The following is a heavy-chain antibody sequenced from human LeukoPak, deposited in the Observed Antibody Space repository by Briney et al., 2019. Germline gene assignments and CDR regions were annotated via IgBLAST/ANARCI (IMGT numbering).Heavy chain of an antibody. CDR2: MNPNSGNT. CDR1: GYTFTSYD. V-gene: IGHV1-8*01. Sequence: ASVKVSCKASGYTFTSYDINWVRQATGQGLEWMGWMNPNSGNTGYAQKFQGRVTMTRNTSISTAYMELSSLRSEDTAVYYCARDYYDSSGWSPSSDYWGQGTLVTVSS. J-gene: IGHJ4*02. CDR3: ARDYYDSSGWSPSSDY. D-gene: IGHD3-22*01.